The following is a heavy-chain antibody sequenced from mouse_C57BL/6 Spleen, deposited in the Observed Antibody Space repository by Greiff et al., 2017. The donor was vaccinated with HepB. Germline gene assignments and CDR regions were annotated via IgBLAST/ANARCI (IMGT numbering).Heavy chain of an antibody. D-gene: IGHD4-1*01. J-gene: IGHJ2*01. CDR3: AREEANWDYFDY. Sequence: VQLQQPGAELVKPGASVKLSCTASGFNIKGYYMHWVKQRPEQGLEWIGRIDPADGETKYAPKFQGKATITADTSSNTAYLQLSSLTSEDTAVYYCAREEANWDYFDYWGQGTTLTVSS. V-gene: IGHV14-2*01. CDR2: IDPADGET. CDR1: GFNIKGYY.